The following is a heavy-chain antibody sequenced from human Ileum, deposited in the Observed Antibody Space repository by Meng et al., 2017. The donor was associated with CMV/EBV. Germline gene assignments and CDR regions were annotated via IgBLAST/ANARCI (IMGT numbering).Heavy chain of an antibody. CDR3: ARNYGSGNWNFFHY. CDR2: VYTGGST. CDR1: RGCISKSA. D-gene: IGHD3-10*01. J-gene: IGHJ4*02. Sequence: QRELQVPGSGRVKLAEIRSLTCHAARGCISKSARGCTRRPAGKGLEWRSQVYTGGSTNHTPSFKSRVTMSVDTSRNQFSLKLTSVTAADTAVYYCARNYGSGNWNFFHYWVQGTLVTVSS. V-gene: IGHV4-4*07.